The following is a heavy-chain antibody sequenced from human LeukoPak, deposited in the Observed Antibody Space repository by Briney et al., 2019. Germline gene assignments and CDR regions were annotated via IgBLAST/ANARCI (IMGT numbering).Heavy chain of an antibody. Sequence: GGFLRPSCAASGFTFSSYSMNWVRQAPGKGLEWVSSISSSSSYIYYADSVKGRFTISRDNAKNSLYLQMNILRAEDTAVYYCARDEPVLGVVLNPWGQGTLVTVSS. CDR3: ARDEPVLGVVLNP. V-gene: IGHV3-21*01. D-gene: IGHD3-3*01. CDR2: ISSSSSYI. J-gene: IGHJ5*02. CDR1: GFTFSSYS.